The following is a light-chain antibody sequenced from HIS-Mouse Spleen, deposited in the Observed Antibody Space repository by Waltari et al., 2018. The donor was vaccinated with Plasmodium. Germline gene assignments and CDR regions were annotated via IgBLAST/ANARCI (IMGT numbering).Light chain of an antibody. Sequence: DIQMTQSPSSLSASVGDRVTITCQARQDISNYLNWYQQKPGKAPKLLIYDASNLETVVPSRFSGSGSGTDFTFTISSLQPEDIATYYCQQYDNLPPLFTFGPGTKVDIK. V-gene: IGKV1-33*01. J-gene: IGKJ3*01. CDR2: DAS. CDR3: QQYDNLPPLFT. CDR1: QDISNY.